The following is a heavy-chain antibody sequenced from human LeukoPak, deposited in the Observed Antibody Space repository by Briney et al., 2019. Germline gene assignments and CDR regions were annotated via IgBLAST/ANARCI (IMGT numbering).Heavy chain of an antibody. D-gene: IGHD6-19*01. J-gene: IGHJ4*02. CDR3: ASAVYTSGFDS. V-gene: IGHV4-38-2*01. Sequence: PGGSLRLSCVVSGFTFNNYWMSWVRQAPGKGLEWIGSIYRSGSIYYNPSLNSRVTISVDTSKNQFSLKLTSVTATDTAMYYCASAVYTSGFDSWGQGALVTVSS. CDR2: IYRSGSI. CDR1: GFTFNNYW.